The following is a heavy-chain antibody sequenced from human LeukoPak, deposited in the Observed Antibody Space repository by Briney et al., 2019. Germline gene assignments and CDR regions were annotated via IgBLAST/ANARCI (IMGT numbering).Heavy chain of an antibody. D-gene: IGHD3-10*01. CDR2: ISYDGSSH. CDR3: ARGRSITILPGVAISDGFDI. V-gene: IGHV3-30*03. J-gene: IGHJ3*02. CDR1: GFIFSSYG. Sequence: GRSLRLSCAASGFIFSSYGMHWVRQAPGKGLEWVAIISYDGSSHYYADSVKGRFTISRDNSKNTLYLQMNSLRREDTAVYYCARGRSITILPGVAISDGFDIWGQGTKVTVS.